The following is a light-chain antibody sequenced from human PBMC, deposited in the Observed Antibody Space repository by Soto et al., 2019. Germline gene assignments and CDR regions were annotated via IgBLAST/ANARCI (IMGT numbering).Light chain of an antibody. J-gene: IGKJ1*01. CDR3: QQSFSTPQT. CDR1: QSIRHF. V-gene: IGKV1-39*01. Sequence: DIQMTQSPPSLSASVGDRVTITCRTSQSIRHFVSWYQQKPGKAPKLLICSTSTLRGGVPSRFSGSGYGTDFTLTISSLQPEDFATYFCQQSFSTPQTFGQGTKVELK. CDR2: STS.